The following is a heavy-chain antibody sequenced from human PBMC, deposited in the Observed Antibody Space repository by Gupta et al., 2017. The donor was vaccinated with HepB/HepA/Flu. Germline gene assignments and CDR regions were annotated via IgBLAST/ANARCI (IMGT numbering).Heavy chain of an antibody. J-gene: IGHJ2*01. CDR3: ARDWAPAIDL. D-gene: IGHD3-16*01. CDR1: GFTFSSYW. CDR2: INDDGSTT. Sequence: EVQLVESGGGLLQPGGSLRLSCAASGFTFSSYWMHWVRQTPGKGLVWVSRINDDGSTTSYADSVKGRFTISRDNAKNTLYLQMNSLRAEDTAVYYCARDWAPAIDLWGRGTLVTVSS. V-gene: IGHV3-74*01.